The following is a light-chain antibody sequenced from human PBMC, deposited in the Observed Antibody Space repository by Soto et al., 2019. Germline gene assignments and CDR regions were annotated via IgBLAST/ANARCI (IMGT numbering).Light chain of an antibody. CDR2: TDY. Sequence: QSVLTQPPSASGTPGQRVIISCSGSNSNIGTYTVNWYQQLPGTAPKLLIYTDYQRPSGVPDRFSGSRSGTSASLAISGLQSEDEAVYYCASWDDSLSGGVFGGGTKLTVL. CDR1: NSNIGTYT. V-gene: IGLV1-44*01. CDR3: ASWDDSLSGGV. J-gene: IGLJ3*02.